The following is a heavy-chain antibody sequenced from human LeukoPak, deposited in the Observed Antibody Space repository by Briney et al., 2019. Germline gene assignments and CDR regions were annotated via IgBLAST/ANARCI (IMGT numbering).Heavy chain of an antibody. CDR1: GYTFTSYD. CDR2: MNPNSGNT. D-gene: IGHD3-3*01. CDR3: AILPYYDFWSGYYNYYYYGMDV. J-gene: IGHJ6*02. V-gene: IGHV1-8*01. Sequence: ASVKVSCKASGYTFTSYDINWVRQATGQGLEWMGWMNPNSGNTGYAQKFQGRVTMTRNTSISTAYMELSSLRSEDTAVYYCAILPYYDFWSGYYNYYYYGMDVWGQGTTVTVSS.